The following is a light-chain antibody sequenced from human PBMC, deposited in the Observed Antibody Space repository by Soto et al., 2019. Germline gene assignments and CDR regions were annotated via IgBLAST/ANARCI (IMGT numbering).Light chain of an antibody. CDR1: QSVSSSY. J-gene: IGKJ1*01. CDR3: EQYSSSPQT. V-gene: IGKV3-20*01. Sequence: EIVLTQSPGTLPLSPGERATLSCRASQSVSSSYLASYQQKPGQAPRLLIYGASSRATGIPDRVSGSGSGTDFTITISRLEPEDFAVYYFEQYSSSPQTFGQGTKVEI. CDR2: GAS.